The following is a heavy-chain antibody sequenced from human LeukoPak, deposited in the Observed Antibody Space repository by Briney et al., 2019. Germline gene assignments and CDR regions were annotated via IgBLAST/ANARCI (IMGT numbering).Heavy chain of an antibody. CDR2: ISGSGDNT. CDR1: GFTFSNYA. Sequence: GGSLRLSCAASGFTFSNYAMSWVRQAPGKGLEWASAISGSGDNTYYADSVKGRFTVSRDNSKNTLYVQMKSLRAEDTAVYYCAKDFVVVPGNVNYFDYWGQGTLVTVSS. D-gene: IGHD2-21*02. J-gene: IGHJ4*02. CDR3: AKDFVVVPGNVNYFDY. V-gene: IGHV3-23*01.